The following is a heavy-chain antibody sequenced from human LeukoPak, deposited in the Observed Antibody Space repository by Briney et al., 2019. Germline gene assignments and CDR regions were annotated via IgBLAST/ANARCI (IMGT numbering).Heavy chain of an antibody. D-gene: IGHD2-2*01. J-gene: IGHJ4*02. CDR1: GFTFSSYA. Sequence: AGGSLRLSCAASGFTFSSYAMLWVRQAPGKGLEWGSAISGSGGNKYYADSVKGRFTISRDNSKNTLYLQSKSLRAGDTAVYDCERREIIVVSAFVHWGEGTLLSVSS. CDR2: ISGSGGNK. CDR3: ERREIIVVSAFVH. V-gene: IGHV3-23*01.